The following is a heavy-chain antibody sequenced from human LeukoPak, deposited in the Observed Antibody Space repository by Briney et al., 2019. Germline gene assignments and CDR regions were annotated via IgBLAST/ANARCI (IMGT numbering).Heavy chain of an antibody. J-gene: IGHJ6*03. Sequence: ASVKVSCKASGYTFTGYYMHWVRQAPGQGLEWMGWINPNSGGTNYAQKFQGRVTMTRDTSISTAYMELSRLRSDDPAVYYCAREGVPGGWLYYYYYYMDVWGKGTTVTVSS. D-gene: IGHD1-26*01. CDR3: AREGVPGGWLYYYYYYMDV. V-gene: IGHV1-2*02. CDR1: GYTFTGYY. CDR2: INPNSGGT.